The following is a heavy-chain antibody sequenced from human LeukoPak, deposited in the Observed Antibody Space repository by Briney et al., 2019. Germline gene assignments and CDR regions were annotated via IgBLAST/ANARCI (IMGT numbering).Heavy chain of an antibody. J-gene: IGHJ4*02. CDR3: ARDPGDYGGHSNFDY. CDR1: GYTFTSYG. D-gene: IGHD4-23*01. CDR2: ISAYNGNT. Sequence: GASVKVSCKASGYTFTSYGISWVRQAPGQGLEWMEWISAYNGNTNYAQKLQGRVTITTDESTSTAYMELSSLRSEDTAVYYCARDPGDYGGHSNFDYWGQGTLVTVSS. V-gene: IGHV1-18*01.